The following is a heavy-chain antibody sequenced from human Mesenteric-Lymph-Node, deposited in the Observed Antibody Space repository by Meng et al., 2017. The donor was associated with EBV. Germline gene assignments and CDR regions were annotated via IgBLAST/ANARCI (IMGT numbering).Heavy chain of an antibody. J-gene: IGHJ5*02. Sequence: SGPGLVKPSQTLSLTGAVSGGSFSSGAYYWSWLRQPPGKGLEWIGNIYYGAPTYYNPSLKSRVTISVDTSRNQFSLKLSSVTAADTAVYYCASRDFGENWFDPWGQGTLVTVSS. CDR1: GGSFSSGAYY. CDR2: IYYGAPT. V-gene: IGHV4-30-4*01. CDR3: ASRDFGENWFDP. D-gene: IGHD3-10*01.